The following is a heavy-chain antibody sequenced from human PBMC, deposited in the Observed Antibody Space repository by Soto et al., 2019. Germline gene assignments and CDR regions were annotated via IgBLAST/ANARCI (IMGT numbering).Heavy chain of an antibody. CDR3: ARVRGSSDF. D-gene: IGHD1-26*01. Sequence: EVQLLESGGGLVQPGGSLRLSCAASGFIFSTYAMSWVRQAPGRGLEWVSSLSTTGGDTYYADSVKGRFTISRDNSKSTLYLHMNSLIAEDTALYYCARVRGSSDFWGQGTLVTVSS. CDR1: GFIFSTYA. CDR2: LSTTGGDT. J-gene: IGHJ4*02. V-gene: IGHV3-23*01.